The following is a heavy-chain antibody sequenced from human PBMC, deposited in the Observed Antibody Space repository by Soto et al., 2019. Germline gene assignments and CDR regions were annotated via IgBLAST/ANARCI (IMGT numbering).Heavy chain of an antibody. CDR1: GFTSTNYV. D-gene: IGHD2-8*01. CDR2: ISGSGTTT. V-gene: IGHV3-23*01. Sequence: SGGSLRLSCAASGFTSTNYVMNWVRQAPGKGLEWVSSISGSGTTTFYADSVKGRFIISRDNSKNTLYLQMNSLRAEDTALYYCAKDRVGGVPDAFDIWGQGTMVTVSS. J-gene: IGHJ3*02. CDR3: AKDRVGGVPDAFDI.